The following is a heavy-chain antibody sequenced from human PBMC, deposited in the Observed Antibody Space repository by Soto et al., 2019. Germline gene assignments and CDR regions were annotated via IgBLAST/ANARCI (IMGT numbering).Heavy chain of an antibody. J-gene: IGHJ5*02. CDR1: GGSFSPNY. D-gene: IGHD4-4*01. CDR2: IYYGGTT. V-gene: IGHV4-59*08. CDR3: ARLGNYYQSLGP. Sequence: QVQLQESGPGLVRPSETLSLTCTLSGGSFSPNYWSWLRQPPGKGLEWVGYIYYGGTTSYNPSLKSRVTISLETSKRQFSLRLSSVTAADTAVYYCARLGNYYQSLGPWGPGTLVTVSS.